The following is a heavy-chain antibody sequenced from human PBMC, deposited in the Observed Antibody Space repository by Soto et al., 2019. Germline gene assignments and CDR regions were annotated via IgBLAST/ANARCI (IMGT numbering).Heavy chain of an antibody. D-gene: IGHD3-10*01. Sequence: QVQLVESGGGVVQPGRSLRLSCAASGFTFSSYGMHWVRQAPGKGLEWVAVIWYDGSNKYYADSVKGRFTISRDNSKNTLYLQMNSRRAEDTAVYYCARDRSGSPSWFDPWGQGTLVTVSS. CDR2: IWYDGSNK. V-gene: IGHV3-33*01. CDR1: GFTFSSYG. CDR3: ARDRSGSPSWFDP. J-gene: IGHJ5*02.